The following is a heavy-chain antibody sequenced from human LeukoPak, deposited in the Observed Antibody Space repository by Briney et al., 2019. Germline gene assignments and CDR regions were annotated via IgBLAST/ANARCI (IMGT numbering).Heavy chain of an antibody. Sequence: PGGSLRLSCAAAGFTFNAYDMHCVRQATGKGLEWVSYIGRAGDTYYAGSVKGRFTISREDATNSLFLQMNSLGVGDTAVYYCAKDKGRLIVGAIPFDYWGQGSLVTVSS. CDR1: GFTFNAYD. D-gene: IGHD1-26*01. CDR3: AKDKGRLIVGAIPFDY. CDR2: IGRAGDT. J-gene: IGHJ4*02. V-gene: IGHV3-13*04.